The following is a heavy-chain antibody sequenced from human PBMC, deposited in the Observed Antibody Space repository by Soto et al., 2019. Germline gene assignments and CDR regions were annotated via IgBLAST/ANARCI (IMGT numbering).Heavy chain of an antibody. CDR3: AREAPRGAAMDV. D-gene: IGHD4-17*01. CDR2: IYYSGST. CDR1: VGSISSYY. J-gene: IGHJ6*02. V-gene: IGHV4-59*01. Sequence: SETLSLTFTVSVGSISSYYWSWIRQPPGKGLEWIGYIYYSGSTNYSPSLKSLVTISVDTSKNQFSLKLSSVTAADTAVYYCAREAPRGAAMDVWGQGTTPPVSS.